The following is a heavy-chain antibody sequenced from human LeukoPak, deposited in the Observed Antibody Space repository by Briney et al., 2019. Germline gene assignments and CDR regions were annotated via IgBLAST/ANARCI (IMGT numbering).Heavy chain of an antibody. V-gene: IGHV4-39*01. CDR2: IYYSGST. CDR3: ASRNYGGSVDY. CDR1: GGSISSSSYY. Sequence: KPSETLSLTCTVSGGSISSSSYYWGWIRQPPGKGLEWIGSIYYSGSTYYNPSLKSRVTISVDTSKNQFSLKLSSVTAADTAVYYCASRNYGGSVDYWGQGTLVTVSS. J-gene: IGHJ4*02. D-gene: IGHD4-23*01.